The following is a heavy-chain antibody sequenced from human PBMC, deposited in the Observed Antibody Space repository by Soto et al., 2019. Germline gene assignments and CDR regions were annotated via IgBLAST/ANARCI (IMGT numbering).Heavy chain of an antibody. CDR3: SRGRDPDYDYSWGSYRYTGGWYFDL. J-gene: IGHJ2*01. Sequence: QVQLVQSGAEVKKPGASVKVSCKASGYTFTSYGISWVRQAPGQGLEWMGWISAYNGNTNYAQKHQGRVTMTTDTSTSTDNMELRSLRSDDKAVYYCSRGRDPDYDYSWGSYRYTGGWYFDLWGRRTLVTVSS. V-gene: IGHV1-18*01. CDR1: GYTFTSYG. D-gene: IGHD3-16*02. CDR2: ISAYNGNT.